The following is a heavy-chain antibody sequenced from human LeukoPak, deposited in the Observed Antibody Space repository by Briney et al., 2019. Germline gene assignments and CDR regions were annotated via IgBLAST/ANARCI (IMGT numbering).Heavy chain of an antibody. CDR3: ARDPSDYYYESSGYDY. CDR1: GATFSSYT. Sequence: SVKLSCKASGATFSSYTISWVRQAPGQGLGWMRMIIPIRGITNYAQKVQGRVTITANKSTSTAYMELSSLRSEDTAGYYCARDPSDYYYESSGYDYWGQGTLVTVSS. V-gene: IGHV1-69*04. D-gene: IGHD3-22*01. CDR2: IIPIRGIT. J-gene: IGHJ4*02.